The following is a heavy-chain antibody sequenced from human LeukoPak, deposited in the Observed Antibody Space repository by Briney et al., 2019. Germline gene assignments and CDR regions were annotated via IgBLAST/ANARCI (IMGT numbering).Heavy chain of an antibody. Sequence: PSETLSLTCTVSGGSISSDYWNWIRQPPGKGLEWIGYIYYSGTTYYNPSLKGRVTISVDKSKNQFSLKLSSVTAADTAVYYCARRGYCSGGSCYGYFDYWGQGTLVTVSS. D-gene: IGHD2-15*01. CDR3: ARRGYCSGGSCYGYFDY. CDR2: IYYSGTT. CDR1: GGSISSDY. V-gene: IGHV4-59*12. J-gene: IGHJ4*02.